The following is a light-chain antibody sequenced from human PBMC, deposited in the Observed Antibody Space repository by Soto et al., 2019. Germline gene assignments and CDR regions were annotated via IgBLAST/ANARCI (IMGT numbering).Light chain of an antibody. J-gene: IGLJ1*01. CDR3: SSYTTSNTRQVV. CDR2: DVT. Sequence: QSALTQPASVSGSPAQSITISCTGTSSDVGGYNYVSWYQQHPGKAPRFVIYDVTNRPSGVSNRFSGSKSGNTASLTISGLQAEDEADYYCSSYTTSNTRQVVFGTGTKVTVL. V-gene: IGLV2-14*01. CDR1: SSDVGGYNY.